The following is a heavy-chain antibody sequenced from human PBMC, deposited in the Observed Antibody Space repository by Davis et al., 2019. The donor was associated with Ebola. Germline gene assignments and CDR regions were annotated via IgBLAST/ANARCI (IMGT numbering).Heavy chain of an antibody. D-gene: IGHD2-15*01. CDR2: ISSSSSYI. Sequence: GESLKISCAASGFTFSNYSMNWVRQAPGKGLEWVSSISSSSSYIYYADSVKGRFTISRDNSKNTLYLQMNSLRAEDTAVYYCASRYCSGGSCYYYYYGMDVWVQGTTVTVSS. CDR3: ASRYCSGGSCYYYYYGMDV. J-gene: IGHJ6*02. V-gene: IGHV3-21*01. CDR1: GFTFSNYS.